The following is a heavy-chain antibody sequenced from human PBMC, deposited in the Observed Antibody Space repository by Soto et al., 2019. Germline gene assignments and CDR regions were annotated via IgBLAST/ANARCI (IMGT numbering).Heavy chain of an antibody. CDR3: ASSSGKTYYYYGMDV. CDR1: GFTVSNNY. D-gene: IGHD3-22*01. Sequence: GGSLRLSCAASGFTVSNNYMSWVRQAPGKGLEWVSVIYSGGSTYYADSVKGRFTISRDNSKNTLYLQMNSLRAEDTAVYYCASSSGKTYYYYGMDVWGQGTTVTVSS. V-gene: IGHV3-66*01. CDR2: IYSGGST. J-gene: IGHJ6*02.